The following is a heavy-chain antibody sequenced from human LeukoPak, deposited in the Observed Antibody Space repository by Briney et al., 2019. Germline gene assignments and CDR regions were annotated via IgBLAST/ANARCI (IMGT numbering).Heavy chain of an antibody. J-gene: IGHJ4*02. CDR3: AKAGYSSGWRNFDY. CDR1: GFTFSSYG. D-gene: IGHD6-19*01. V-gene: IGHV3-30*18. Sequence: GGSLRLSCAASGFTFSSYGMHWVRQAPGKGLEWVAVISYDGSNKFYEDSVKGRFTISRDNSKNTLYLQMSSLGAEDTAVYYCAKAGYSSGWRNFDYWGQGTLVTVSS. CDR2: ISYDGSNK.